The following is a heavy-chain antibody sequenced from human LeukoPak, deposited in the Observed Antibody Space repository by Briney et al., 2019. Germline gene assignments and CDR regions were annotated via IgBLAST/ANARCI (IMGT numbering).Heavy chain of an antibody. CDR3: ARGGVLVVTAIPTSPTSYYYYGMDV. CDR2: ISAHNGNT. D-gene: IGHD2-21*02. J-gene: IGHJ6*02. CDR1: GYTFTSYD. Sequence: SVKVSCKASGYTFTSYDISWVRQAPGQGLEWMGWISAHNGNTNYAQKLQGRVTMTTDTSTSTAYMELSSLRSEDTAVYYCARGGVLVVTAIPTSPTSYYYYGMDVWGQGTTVTVSS. V-gene: IGHV1-18*04.